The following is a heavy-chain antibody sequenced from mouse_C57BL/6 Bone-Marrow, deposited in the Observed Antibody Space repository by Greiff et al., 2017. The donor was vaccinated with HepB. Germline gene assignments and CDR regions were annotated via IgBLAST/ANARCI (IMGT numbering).Heavy chain of an antibody. V-gene: IGHV5-12*01. CDR2: ISNGGGST. CDR3: ARHRYYGSIYAMDY. Sequence: EVKLMESGGGLVQPGGSLKLSCAASGFTFSDYYMYWVRQTPEKRLEWVAYISNGGGSTYYPDTVQGRFTISRDNAKNTLYLQMSRLKSEDTAMYYCARHRYYGSIYAMDYWGQGTSVTVSS. J-gene: IGHJ4*01. CDR1: GFTFSDYY. D-gene: IGHD1-1*01.